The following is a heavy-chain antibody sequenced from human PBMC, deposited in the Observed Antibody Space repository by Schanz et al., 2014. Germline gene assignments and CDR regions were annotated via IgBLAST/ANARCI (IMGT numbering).Heavy chain of an antibody. CDR3: ARVRRRIATPSTPSFRNYYYYAMDV. D-gene: IGHD6-13*01. V-gene: IGHV3-11*06. J-gene: IGHJ6*02. Sequence: VQLLESGGGVVQPGRSLRLSCTASGFTFSDYYMSWIRQAPGKGLEWVSYISGTTTYTNYADSVKGRFTISRDNSKNTLYLQMNSLRAEDTSVYFCARVRRRIATPSTPSFRNYYYYAMDVWGQGTTVTVSS. CDR2: ISGTTTYT. CDR1: GFTFSDYY.